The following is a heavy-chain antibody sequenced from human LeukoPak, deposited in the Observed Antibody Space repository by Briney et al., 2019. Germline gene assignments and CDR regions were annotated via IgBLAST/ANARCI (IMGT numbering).Heavy chain of an antibody. V-gene: IGHV3-23*01. D-gene: IGHD6-13*01. CDR3: AKGSSPFDY. CDR1: GFTFSSYS. CDR2: ISANGGGT. Sequence: GGSLRLSCAASGFTFSSYSMNWVRQAPGRGLEWVSAISANGGGTYYADSVKGRFTISRDNSKNTLYLQMNSLRAEDTAVYYCAKGSSPFDYWGQGTLVTVSS. J-gene: IGHJ4*02.